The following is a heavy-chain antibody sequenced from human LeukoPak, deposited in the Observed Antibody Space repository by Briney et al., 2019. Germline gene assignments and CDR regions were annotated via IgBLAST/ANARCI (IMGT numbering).Heavy chain of an antibody. D-gene: IGHD3-3*01. CDR1: GGPFSGYY. CDR3: ASGPLPWSGYYSNYYYYGMDV. Sequence: SETLSLTCAVYGGPFSGYYWSWIRQPPGKGLEWIGEINHSGSTNYNPSLKSRVTISVDTSKNQFSLKLSSVTAADTAVYYCASGPLPWSGYYSNYYYYGMDVWGQGTTVTVSS. V-gene: IGHV4-34*01. J-gene: IGHJ6*02. CDR2: INHSGST.